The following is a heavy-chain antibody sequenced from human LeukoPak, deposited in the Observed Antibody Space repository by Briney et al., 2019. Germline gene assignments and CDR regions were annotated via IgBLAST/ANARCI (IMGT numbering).Heavy chain of an antibody. Sequence: GGALRLSCAASGFTFSSYEMNWVRQAPGKGLEWVSYISSSGSTIYYADSVKGRFTISRDNAKNSLSLQMNSLRAEDTAVYYCARVRSGSYYVFDSWGQGTLVTVSS. D-gene: IGHD1-26*01. J-gene: IGHJ4*02. CDR3: ARVRSGSYYVFDS. V-gene: IGHV3-48*03. CDR1: GFTFSSYE. CDR2: ISSSGSTI.